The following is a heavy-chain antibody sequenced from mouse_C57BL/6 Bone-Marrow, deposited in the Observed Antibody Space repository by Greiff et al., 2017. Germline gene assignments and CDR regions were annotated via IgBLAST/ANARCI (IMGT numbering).Heavy chain of an antibody. CDR2: IRLKSDNYAT. J-gene: IGHJ2*01. D-gene: IGHD1-1*01. Sequence: EVKLMESGGGLVQPGGSMKLSCVASGFTFSNYWMNWVRQSPEKGLEWVAQIRLKSDNYATHYAESVKGRFTISRDDSKSSVYLQMNNLRAEDTGIYYCTGPYYYGSSYYFDYWGQGTTLTVSS. CDR3: TGPYYYGSSYYFDY. CDR1: GFTFSNYW. V-gene: IGHV6-3*01.